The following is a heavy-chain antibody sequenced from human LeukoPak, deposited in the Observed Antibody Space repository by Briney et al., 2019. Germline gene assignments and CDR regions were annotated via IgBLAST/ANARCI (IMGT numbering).Heavy chain of an antibody. CDR1: GFTFSSYA. CDR3: AKGSDTSSWLLDF. Sequence: GGSLTLSCAASGFTFSSYALSWVRQAPGKGLEWVSAISGSGGSPYYADSVKGRFTISRDNSKNTLYLQMNSLRAEDTAIYFCAKGSDTSSWLLDFWGQGTLVTVSS. CDR2: ISGSGGSP. V-gene: IGHV3-23*01. J-gene: IGHJ4*02. D-gene: IGHD6-13*01.